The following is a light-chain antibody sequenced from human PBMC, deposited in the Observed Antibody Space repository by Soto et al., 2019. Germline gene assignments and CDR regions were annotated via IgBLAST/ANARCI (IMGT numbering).Light chain of an antibody. CDR2: DVS. J-gene: IGLJ2*01. CDR3: SSYRGTNTQVI. V-gene: IGLV2-14*01. CDR1: SSDVGGYNF. Sequence: QSVLTQPASVSGSPGQSITISCTGTSSDVGGYNFVSWYQQHPGKAPKLMIYDVSNRPSGVSDRFSGSKSGNTASLTISGLQAEDEADYYCSSYRGTNTQVIFGGGTQLTVL.